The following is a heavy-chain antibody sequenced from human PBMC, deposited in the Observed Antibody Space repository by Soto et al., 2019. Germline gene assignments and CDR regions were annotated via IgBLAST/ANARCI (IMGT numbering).Heavy chain of an antibody. CDR1: GGSISSSSYY. V-gene: IGHV4-39*01. CDR2: IYYSGST. CDR3: ARHLQSPLRGTPRDYYYYMDV. J-gene: IGHJ6*03. Sequence: SETLSLICTVSGGSISSSSYYWGWIRQPPGKGLEWIGSIYYSGSTYYNPSLKSRVTISVDTSKNQFSLKLSSVTAADTAVYYCARHLQSPLRGTPRDYYYYMDVWGKGTTVTVSS.